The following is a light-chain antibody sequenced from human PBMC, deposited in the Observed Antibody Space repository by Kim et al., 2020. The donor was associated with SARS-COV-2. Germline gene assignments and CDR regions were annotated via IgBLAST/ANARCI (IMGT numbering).Light chain of an antibody. J-gene: IGKJ2*01. CDR1: HSIVTF. CDR2: SAS. Sequence: LSASIGDRVTFTCRSSHSIVTFLNWYQQKPGKAPHLVIHSASRLQVGVPSRFSGSGTGTDFTLTISSLQPEDIAIYYCQQTYSMPYTFGQGTKLEI. V-gene: IGKV1-39*01. CDR3: QQTYSMPYT.